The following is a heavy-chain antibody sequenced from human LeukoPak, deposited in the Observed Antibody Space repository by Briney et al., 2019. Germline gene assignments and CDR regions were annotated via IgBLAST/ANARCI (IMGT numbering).Heavy chain of an antibody. CDR3: AKDPCSSTSCPFDY. CDR1: GFTFSNYG. J-gene: IGHJ4*02. V-gene: IGHV3-30*02. Sequence: SGGSLRLSCAASGFTFSNYGMHWVRQAPGKGLEWVACIRSDGTNKFYADSVKGRFTISRDNSKNTLYLQMNSLRAEDTAVFYCAKDPCSSTSCPFDYWGQGALVTVSS. CDR2: IRSDGTNK. D-gene: IGHD2-2*01.